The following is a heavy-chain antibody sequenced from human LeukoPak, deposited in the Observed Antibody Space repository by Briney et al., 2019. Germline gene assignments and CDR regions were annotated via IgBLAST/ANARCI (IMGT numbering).Heavy chain of an antibody. D-gene: IGHD2-2*01. Sequence: ASVKVSCKVSGYTLTELSMHWVRQAPGQGLEWMGWINPNSGGTNYAQKFQGRVTMARDTSISTACMELSRLRSDDTAVYYCARADCTSCPGYGAFDIWGQGTMVTVSS. CDR3: ARADCTSCPGYGAFDI. J-gene: IGHJ3*02. CDR1: GYTLTELS. CDR2: INPNSGGT. V-gene: IGHV1-2*02.